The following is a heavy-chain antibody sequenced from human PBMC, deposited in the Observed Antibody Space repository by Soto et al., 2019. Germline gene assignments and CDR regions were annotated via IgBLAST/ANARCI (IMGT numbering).Heavy chain of an antibody. D-gene: IGHD5-18*01. J-gene: IGHJ6*02. CDR2: ISGSGGST. Sequence: GGSLRLSCAASGFTFSSYAMSWVRQAPGKGLEWGSAISGSGGSTYYADSVKGRFTISRDNSKNTLYLQMNSLRAEETAVYYCARDLPRGYSYGYRSGPDVTVYYYYGMDVWGQGTTVTISS. CDR1: GFTFSSYA. CDR3: ARDLPRGYSYGYRSGPDVTVYYYYGMDV. V-gene: IGHV3-23*01.